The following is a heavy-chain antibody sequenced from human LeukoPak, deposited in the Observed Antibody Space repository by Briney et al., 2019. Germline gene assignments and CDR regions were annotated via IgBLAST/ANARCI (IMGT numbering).Heavy chain of an antibody. CDR2: IDYSGNT. V-gene: IGHV4-59*01. Sequence: SETLSLTCTVSGGAISNYYWNWIRQPPGMGLEWIGYIDYSGNTKYNPSLKSRVTISVDTSKNQFSLKLSSVTAADTAVYYCVRGGYCGGDCYSDYWGQGTLVTVSS. J-gene: IGHJ4*02. D-gene: IGHD2-21*02. CDR3: VRGGYCGGDCYSDY. CDR1: GGAISNYY.